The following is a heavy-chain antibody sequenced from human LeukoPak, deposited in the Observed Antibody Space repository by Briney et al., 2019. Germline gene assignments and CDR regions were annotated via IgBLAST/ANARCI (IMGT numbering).Heavy chain of an antibody. CDR1: GGSISSYY. V-gene: IGHV4-39*01. CDR3: ARTAASYYYYYMDV. Sequence: SETLSLTCTVSGGSISSYYWGWIRQPPGKGLEWIGSIYYSGSTYYNPSLKSRVTISVDTSKNQFSLKLSSVTAADTAVYYCARTAASYYYYYMDVWGKGTTVTVSS. J-gene: IGHJ6*03. D-gene: IGHD2-2*01. CDR2: IYYSGST.